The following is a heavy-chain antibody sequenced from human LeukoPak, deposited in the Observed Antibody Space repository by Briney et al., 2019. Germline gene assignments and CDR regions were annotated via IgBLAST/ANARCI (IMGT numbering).Heavy chain of an antibody. Sequence: GASVKVSCKASGYTFTGYYMHWVRQAPGQGLEWMGWINPNSGGTNYAQKFQGRVTMTRDTSISTAYMELSRLRSDDTAVYYCARVRSHVLLWFGELLTPGGYYFDYWGQGTLVTVSS. D-gene: IGHD3-10*01. CDR1: GYTFTGYY. V-gene: IGHV1-2*02. CDR2: INPNSGGT. J-gene: IGHJ4*02. CDR3: ARVRSHVLLWFGELLTPGGYYFDY.